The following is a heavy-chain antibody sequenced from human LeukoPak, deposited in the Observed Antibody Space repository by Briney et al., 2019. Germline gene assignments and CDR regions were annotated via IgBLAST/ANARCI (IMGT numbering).Heavy chain of an antibody. J-gene: IGHJ6*03. CDR1: GGSISSGDYY. V-gene: IGHV4-30-4*08. D-gene: IGHD3-3*01. CDR3: AREIFGVVIAGGPYYYYYMDV. Sequence: PSQTLSLTCTVSGGSISSGDYYWSSIRQPPGKGLEWIGYIYYSGSTYYNPSLKSRVTISVDTSKNQFSLKLSSVTAADTAVYYGAREIFGVVIAGGPYYYYYMDVWGKGTTVTVSS. CDR2: IYYSGST.